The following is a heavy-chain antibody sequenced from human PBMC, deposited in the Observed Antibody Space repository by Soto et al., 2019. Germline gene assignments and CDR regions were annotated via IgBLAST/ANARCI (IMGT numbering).Heavy chain of an antibody. CDR3: ARHAMITMVRGVIARKNWFDP. J-gene: IGHJ5*02. D-gene: IGHD3-10*01. Sequence: QLQLQESGPGLVKPSETLSLTCTVSGGSISSSSYYWGWIRQPPGKGLEWIGSIYYSGSTYYNPSLKSRVTISVETTKNQFSLKLSSVTAADTAVYYCARHAMITMVRGVIARKNWFDPWGQGTLVTVSS. V-gene: IGHV4-39*01. CDR2: IYYSGST. CDR1: GGSISSSSYY.